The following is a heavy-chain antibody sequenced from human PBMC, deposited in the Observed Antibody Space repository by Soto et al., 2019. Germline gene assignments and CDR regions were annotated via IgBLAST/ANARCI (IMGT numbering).Heavy chain of an antibody. Sequence: GASVKVSCKASGYTFTGYDMHWVRQAPGQGLEWMGWINPNSGGTIYAQKFQGRVTMTRDTSISTAYMELSRLRSDDTAVYYCARNFFMTIFGVVRDGTFDIWGQGTMVTVSS. V-gene: IGHV1-2*02. CDR1: GYTFTGYD. CDR2: INPNSGGT. CDR3: ARNFFMTIFGVVRDGTFDI. J-gene: IGHJ3*02. D-gene: IGHD3-3*01.